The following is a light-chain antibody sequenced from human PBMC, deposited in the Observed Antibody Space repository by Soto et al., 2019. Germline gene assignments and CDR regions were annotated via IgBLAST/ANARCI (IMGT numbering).Light chain of an antibody. J-gene: IGLJ3*02. Sequence: QSVLTQPPSASGTPGQRVTISCSGSSSNIGRDTVNWYQQLPGMAPKLLIYTNDQRPSGVPDRFSGSKSGTSASLAISGLQSEDEADYYCEAWDESLNGLWVFGGGTQLTVL. V-gene: IGLV1-44*01. CDR3: EAWDESLNGLWV. CDR1: SSNIGRDT. CDR2: TND.